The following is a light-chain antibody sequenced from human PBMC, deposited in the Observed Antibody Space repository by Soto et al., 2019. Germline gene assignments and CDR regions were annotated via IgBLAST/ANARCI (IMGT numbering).Light chain of an antibody. CDR2: EVS. J-gene: IGLJ1*01. V-gene: IGLV2-14*01. CDR1: SSDIGDYDY. CDR3: NSYATGNTRV. Sequence: QSVLTQPASVSGSPGQSITISCTESSSDIGDYDYVSWYQQHPGKAPKVLISEVSNRPSGVSNRFSGSKSGNTASLTISGLQAEDEADYYCNSYATGNTRVFGTGTKVTVL.